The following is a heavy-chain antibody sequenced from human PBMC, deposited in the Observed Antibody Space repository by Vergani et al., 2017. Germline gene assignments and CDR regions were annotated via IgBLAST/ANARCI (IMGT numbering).Heavy chain of an antibody. J-gene: IGHJ4*02. CDR2: MYTSGST. V-gene: IGHV4-61*02. Sequence: QVQLQESGPGLVKPSQTLSLTCTVSGGSISSGSYYWNWIRQPAGKGLEWIGRMYTSGSTNYNSSLKSRVTISVDTSKNQFSLKLSSVTAADTAVYYCARAGVTGFRLFDGWGPGCLLTVSS. CDR1: GGSISSGSYY. CDR3: ARAGVTGFRLFDG. D-gene: IGHD2-21*02.